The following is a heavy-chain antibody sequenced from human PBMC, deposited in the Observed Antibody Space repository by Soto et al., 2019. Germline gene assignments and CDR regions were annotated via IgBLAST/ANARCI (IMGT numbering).Heavy chain of an antibody. V-gene: IGHV1-69*13. Sequence: SVKVSCKASGGTFSSYAISWVRQAPGQGLEWMGGIIPIFGTANYAQKFQGRVTITADESTSTAYMELSSLRSEDTAVYYCASHLYYDFWSGTSTYYYGMDVWGQGTTVTVSS. D-gene: IGHD3-3*01. CDR2: IIPIFGTA. J-gene: IGHJ6*02. CDR1: GGTFSSYA. CDR3: ASHLYYDFWSGTSTYYYGMDV.